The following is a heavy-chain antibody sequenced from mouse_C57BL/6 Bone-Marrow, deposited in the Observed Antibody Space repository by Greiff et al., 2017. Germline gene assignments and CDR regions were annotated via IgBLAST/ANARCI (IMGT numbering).Heavy chain of an antibody. CDR1: GYTFTSYW. V-gene: IGHV1-50*01. Sequence: VQLQQPGAELVKHGASVKLSCKASGYTFTSYWMQWVKQRPGQGLEWIGEIDPSDSYTNYNQKFKGKATLTVDTSSITAFIKVSSLTSEDSAVYYCARQVFYSNLFAYWGQGTLVTVSA. CDR2: IDPSDSYT. J-gene: IGHJ3*01. CDR3: ARQVFYSNLFAY. D-gene: IGHD2-5*01.